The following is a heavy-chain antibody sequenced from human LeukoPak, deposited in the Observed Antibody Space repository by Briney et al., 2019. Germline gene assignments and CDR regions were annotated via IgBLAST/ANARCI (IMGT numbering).Heavy chain of an antibody. CDR2: INHSGST. J-gene: IGHJ4*02. V-gene: IGHV4-34*01. CDR3: ARRKYYDSSTLDY. Sequence: SETLSLTCAVYGGSFSGYYWSWIRQPPGKGLEWIGEINHSGSTNYNPSPKSRVTISVDTSKNQFSLKLSSVTAADTAVYYCARRKYYDSSTLDYWGQGTLVTVSS. CDR1: GGSFSGYY. D-gene: IGHD3-22*01.